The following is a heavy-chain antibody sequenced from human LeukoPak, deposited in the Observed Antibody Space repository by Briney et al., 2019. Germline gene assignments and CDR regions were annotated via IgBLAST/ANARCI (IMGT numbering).Heavy chain of an antibody. J-gene: IGHJ4*02. CDR3: AKVGSYYYDSSGYYAGYYFDY. CDR1: GFTFSSYA. D-gene: IGHD3-22*01. Sequence: GGSLRLSYAASGFTFSSYALSWFRQAPGKGPEWVSAISDNGVRTYYADSVKGRFTISRDNSKNTLYLQMNSLRAEDTAVYYCAKVGSYYYDSSGYYAGYYFDYWGQGTLVTVSS. V-gene: IGHV3-23*01. CDR2: ISDNGVRT.